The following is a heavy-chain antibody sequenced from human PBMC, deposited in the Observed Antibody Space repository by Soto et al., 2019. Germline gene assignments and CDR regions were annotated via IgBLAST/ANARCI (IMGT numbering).Heavy chain of an antibody. CDR1: GYTFTSYY. J-gene: IGHJ6*02. CDR2: INPSGGST. CDR3: ARDNGYRLPYYYYYGMDV. V-gene: IGHV1-46*01. D-gene: IGHD6-25*01. Sequence: ASVKVSCKASGYTFTSYYMHWVRQAPGQGLEWMGIINPSGGSTSYAQKFQGRVTMTRDTSTSTVYMELSSLRSEDTAVYYCARDNGYRLPYYYYYGMDVWGQGTKVTVSS.